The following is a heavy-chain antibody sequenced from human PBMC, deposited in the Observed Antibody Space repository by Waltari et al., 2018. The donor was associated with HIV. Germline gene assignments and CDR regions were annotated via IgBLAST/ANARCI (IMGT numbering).Heavy chain of an antibody. CDR3: ARDKAPYSSSSAVDY. D-gene: IGHD6-6*01. CDR1: GFTFGSYG. V-gene: IGHV3-33*01. Sequence: VQLMESGGGVVQPGKSLRLSCATSGFTFGSYGIHWVRQAPGKGLEWVAVINYDGSNKFYAGSVKGRFLISRDNSKNTLFLQMNSLRDEDTGLYYCARDKAPYSSSSAVDYWGQGTLVTVS. CDR2: INYDGSNK. J-gene: IGHJ4*02.